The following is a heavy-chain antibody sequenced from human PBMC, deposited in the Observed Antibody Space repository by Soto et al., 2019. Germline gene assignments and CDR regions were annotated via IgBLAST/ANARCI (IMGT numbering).Heavy chain of an antibody. Sequence: EVQLVESGGGLVKPGGSLRLSCAASGFTFSSYSMNWVRQAPGKGLEWVSSISSSSSYIYYADSVKGRFTISRENDKNSLYLQMNSLRAEDTAVYYCARVYSSGWYPGYWGQGTLVTVAS. CDR2: ISSSSSYI. J-gene: IGHJ4*02. D-gene: IGHD6-19*01. V-gene: IGHV3-21*01. CDR1: GFTFSSYS. CDR3: ARVYSSGWYPGY.